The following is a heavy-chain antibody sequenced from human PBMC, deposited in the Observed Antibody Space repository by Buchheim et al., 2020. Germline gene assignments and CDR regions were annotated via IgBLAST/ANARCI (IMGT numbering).Heavy chain of an antibody. J-gene: IGHJ6*02. CDR1: GGSISSYY. CDR3: AEMGAMNYDSYYYGMDV. Sequence: QVQLQESGPGLVKPSETLFLTCTVAGGSISSYYWSWIRQPPGKGLEWIGYNYYCGGTNYNPSLKSRVTISVETSKNQFSPKLSSVTAADTAEYYGAEMGAMNYDSYYYGMDVWGQGTT. D-gene: IGHD3-22*01. V-gene: IGHV4-59*01. CDR2: NYYCGGT.